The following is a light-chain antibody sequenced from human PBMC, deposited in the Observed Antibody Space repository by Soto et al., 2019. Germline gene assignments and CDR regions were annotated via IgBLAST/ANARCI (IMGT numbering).Light chain of an antibody. V-gene: IGKV1-5*03. CDR3: QQYSTYWT. CDR1: QSISTW. CDR2: KAS. Sequence: DILPTESPSALSSSLGYRVTITFRASQSISTWLAWYQQKPGKAPKLLIYKASSLESGVPSRFSGSGSGTEFTLTISSLQPDDFATYYCQQYSTYWTFGQGTKVDIK. J-gene: IGKJ1*01.